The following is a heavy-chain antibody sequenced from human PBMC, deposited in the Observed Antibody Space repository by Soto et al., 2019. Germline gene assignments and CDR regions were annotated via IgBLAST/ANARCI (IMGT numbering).Heavy chain of an antibody. V-gene: IGHV4-39*01. Sequence: QLQLQASGPGLGKPSETLSLTCTVSGGSISSGEYYWGWFRQPPGKGLEWIGSVYYSGSIYYNPSSKRRVSMARSTRNPQFSLMVTSVAAADAGVYYCARARTHNKHGATFYAVDVWGKGTTVTVSA. J-gene: IGHJ6*04. D-gene: IGHD1-26*01. CDR1: GGSISSGEYY. CDR3: ARARTHNKHGATFYAVDV. CDR2: VYYSGSI.